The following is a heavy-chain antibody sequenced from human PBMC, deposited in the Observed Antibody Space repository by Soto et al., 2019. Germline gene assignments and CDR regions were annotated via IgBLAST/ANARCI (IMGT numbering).Heavy chain of an antibody. Sequence: EVKLVESGGGLVQPGGSLRLSCAASGFIFRSYWMSWVRQAPGKGLEWVANINQDGSEKYYVDSVRGRFIISRDNAENSLYLQMNSLRAEDTALYYCARDGVAAGLYLDNWGQVTRVTVSS. D-gene: IGHD2-15*01. CDR1: GFIFRSYW. V-gene: IGHV3-7*01. CDR3: ARDGVAAGLYLDN. CDR2: INQDGSEK. J-gene: IGHJ4*02.